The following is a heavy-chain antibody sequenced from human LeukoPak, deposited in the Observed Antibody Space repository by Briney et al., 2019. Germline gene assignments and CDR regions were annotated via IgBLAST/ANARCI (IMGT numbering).Heavy chain of an antibody. J-gene: IGHJ4*02. CDR3: AREFFGSGSYPDF. CDR1: GFSFDTYA. D-gene: IGHD3-10*01. V-gene: IGHV3-33*01. CDR2: IWHDGSHK. Sequence: GGSLRLSCAASGFSFDTYAMHWVRQAPGQGLEWVALIWHDGSHKFYSNSVRGQFTISRDNSKNTVYLQMNNLRPDDTAVYYCAREFFGSGSYPDFWGQGPLVTVS.